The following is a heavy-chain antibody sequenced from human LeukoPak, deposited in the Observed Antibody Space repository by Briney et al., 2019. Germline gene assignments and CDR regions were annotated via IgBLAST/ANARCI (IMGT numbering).Heavy chain of an antibody. D-gene: IGHD2-2*02. Sequence: GGSLRLSCAASGFTFSSYSMNWVRQAPGKGLEWVSSISSSSSYIYYADSVKGRFTISKDNAKNSLYLQMNSLRAEDTAVYYCAREVRGGYCSSTSCYTSWRQGTLVTVSS. CDR1: GFTFSSYS. CDR2: ISSSSSYI. V-gene: IGHV3-21*01. CDR3: AREVRGGYCSSTSCYTS. J-gene: IGHJ4*02.